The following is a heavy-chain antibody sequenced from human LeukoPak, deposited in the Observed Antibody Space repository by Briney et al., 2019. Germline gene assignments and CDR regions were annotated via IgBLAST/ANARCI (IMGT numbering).Heavy chain of an antibody. CDR3: AKVRPLLYYFDY. J-gene: IGHJ4*02. Sequence: GRSLRLSCAASGFTFSSYGMHWVRQAPGKGLEWVAFIRYDGSKTYYADSVKGRFTISRDNSKNTLYLQMNSLRPEDTAVYYCAKVRPLLYYFDYWGQGTLVTVSS. CDR2: IRYDGSKT. V-gene: IGHV3-30*02. D-gene: IGHD6-6*01. CDR1: GFTFSSYG.